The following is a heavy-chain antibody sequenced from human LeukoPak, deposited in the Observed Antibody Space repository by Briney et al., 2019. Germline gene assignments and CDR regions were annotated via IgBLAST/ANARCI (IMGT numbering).Heavy chain of an antibody. CDR2: ISSSSYI. CDR3: ARGHKYYYDSSGYLDY. D-gene: IGHD3-22*01. V-gene: IGHV3-21*01. J-gene: IGHJ4*02. CDR1: GFTFSSYS. Sequence: GGSLRLSCAASGFTFSSYSMNWVRQAPGKGLEWVSCISSSSYIYYADSVKGRFTISRDNSKNTLYLQMNSLRAEDTAVYYCARGHKYYYDSSGYLDYWGQGTLVTVSS.